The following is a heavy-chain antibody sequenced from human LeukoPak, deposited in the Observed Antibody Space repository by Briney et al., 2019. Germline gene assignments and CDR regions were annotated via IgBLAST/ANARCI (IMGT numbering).Heavy chain of an antibody. CDR3: ARGGDIVVVPAALPFDY. Sequence: GSLRLSCAASGFTFSSYWMHWVRQAPGKGLVWVSRINTDGSSTSYADSVKGRFTISGDNAKNTLYLQMNSLRAEDTAVYYCARGGDIVVVPAALPFDYWGQGTLVTVSS. CDR2: INTDGSST. D-gene: IGHD2-2*02. CDR1: GFTFSSYW. V-gene: IGHV3-74*01. J-gene: IGHJ4*02.